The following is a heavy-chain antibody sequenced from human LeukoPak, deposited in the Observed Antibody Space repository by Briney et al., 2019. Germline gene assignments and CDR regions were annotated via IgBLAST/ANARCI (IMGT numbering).Heavy chain of an antibody. CDR1: GFIFSNYW. J-gene: IGHJ3*02. V-gene: IGHV3-7*01. CDR2: IKRDGSER. Sequence: GGSLRLSCVASGFIFSNYWMSWVRQAPGKGLEWVANIKRDGSERYYVDSVKGRFSISRDNAKNSLYLQMSSLRAEDTAVYYCARENWFAFDMWGQGTLVTVSS. CDR3: ARENWFAFDM. D-gene: IGHD3-9*01.